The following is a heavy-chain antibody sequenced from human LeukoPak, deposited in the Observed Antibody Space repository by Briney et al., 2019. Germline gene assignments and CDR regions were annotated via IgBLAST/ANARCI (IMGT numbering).Heavy chain of an antibody. D-gene: IGHD3-16*01. V-gene: IGHV3-7*05. Sequence: GGSLRLSCGASGFTFSSYWMSWVRQAPGKGLEWVANVNQGGREKSYVDSVKGRFTISRDNAKKSLYPQMNSLRAEDTAVYYCARLRGDYYFDCWGQGTLVTVSS. CDR2: VNQGGREK. CDR1: GFTFSSYW. J-gene: IGHJ4*02. CDR3: ARLRGDYYFDC.